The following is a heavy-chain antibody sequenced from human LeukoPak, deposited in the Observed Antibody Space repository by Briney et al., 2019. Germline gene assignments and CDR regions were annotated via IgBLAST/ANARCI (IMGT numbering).Heavy chain of an antibody. Sequence: SETLSLTCTVSGGSISSGGYYWSWIRQPPGKGLEWIGEINHSGSTNYNPSLKSRVTISVDTSKNQFSLKLSSVTAADTAVYYCARGPRLGDALFNYYYYYGMDVWGQGTTVTVSS. V-gene: IGHV4-39*07. J-gene: IGHJ6*02. CDR3: ARGPRLGDALFNYYYYYGMDV. D-gene: IGHD3-16*01. CDR1: GGSISSGGYY. CDR2: INHSGST.